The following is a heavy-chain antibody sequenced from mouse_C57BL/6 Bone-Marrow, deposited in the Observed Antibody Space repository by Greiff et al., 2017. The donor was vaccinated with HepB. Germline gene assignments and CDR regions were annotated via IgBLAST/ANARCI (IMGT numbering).Heavy chain of an antibody. J-gene: IGHJ1*03. CDR2: ISSGGDYI. D-gene: IGHD4-1*01. Sequence: EVNVVESGEGLVKPGGSLKLSCAASGFTFSSYAMSWVRQTPEKRLEWVAYISSGGDYIYYADTVKGRFTISRDNARNTLYLQMSSLKSEDTAMYYCTKLGPGYFDVWGTGTTVTVSS. CDR3: TKLGPGYFDV. CDR1: GFTFSSYA. V-gene: IGHV5-9-1*02.